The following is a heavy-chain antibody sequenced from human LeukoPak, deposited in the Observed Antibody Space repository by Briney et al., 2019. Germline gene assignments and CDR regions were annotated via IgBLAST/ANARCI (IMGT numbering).Heavy chain of an antibody. D-gene: IGHD2-15*01. V-gene: IGHV1-2*02. CDR2: INPNSGGT. Sequence: ASVKVSCKASGYTFTGYYMHWVRQAPGQGLEWMGWINPNSGGTNYAQKFQGRVTMTRDTYISTDYMELSRLRSDDTAVYYCARYCSGGSCSQSNYYYYMDVWGKGTTVTVSS. J-gene: IGHJ6*03. CDR1: GYTFTGYY. CDR3: ARYCSGGSCSQSNYYYYMDV.